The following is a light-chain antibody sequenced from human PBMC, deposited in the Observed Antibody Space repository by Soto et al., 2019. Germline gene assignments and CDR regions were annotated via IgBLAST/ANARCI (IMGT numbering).Light chain of an antibody. J-gene: IGKJ3*01. CDR1: QSISTY. CDR3: QHSYSTPFT. CDR2: AAS. V-gene: IGKV1-39*01. Sequence: DIQMTQSPSSLSASVGDRVTITCRASQSISTYLSWYQQKAGKAPKLLIYAASSVQSGVPSRFSASGSGTDFTLTISSLQPEDFATYFCQHSYSTPFTFGPGTKVDMK.